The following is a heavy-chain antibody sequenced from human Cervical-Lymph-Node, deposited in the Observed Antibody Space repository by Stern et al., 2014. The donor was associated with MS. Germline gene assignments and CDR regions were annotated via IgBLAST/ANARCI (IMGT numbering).Heavy chain of an antibody. V-gene: IGHV3-30*18. CDR2: ISYDGSNK. CDR3: AKEGYCSGGSSYYVVDY. J-gene: IGHJ4*02. Sequence: VQLVESGGGVVQPGRSLRLSCAASGFTFSSYGMHWVRQAPGKGLEGVAVISYDGSNKYYADSVKGRFTISRDNSKNTLYLQMNSLRAEDTAVYYCAKEGYCSGGSSYYVVDYWGQGTLVTVSS. CDR1: GFTFSSYG. D-gene: IGHD2-15*01.